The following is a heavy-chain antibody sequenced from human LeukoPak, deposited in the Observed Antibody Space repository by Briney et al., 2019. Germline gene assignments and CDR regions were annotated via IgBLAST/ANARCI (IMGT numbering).Heavy chain of an antibody. V-gene: IGHV1-18*01. J-gene: IGHJ5*02. Sequence: ASVRVSCKASGYTFTSYGISWVRQAPGQGLEWMGWISAYNGNTNYAQKLQGRVTMTTDTSTSTVYMELSSLRSEDTAVYYCARDQGRRRYFDWFSSGPWFDPWGQGTLVTVSS. CDR1: GYTFTSYG. CDR2: ISAYNGNT. CDR3: ARDQGRRRYFDWFSSGPWFDP. D-gene: IGHD3-9*01.